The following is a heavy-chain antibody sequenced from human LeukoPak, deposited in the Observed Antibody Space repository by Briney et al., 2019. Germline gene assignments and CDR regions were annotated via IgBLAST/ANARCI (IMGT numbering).Heavy chain of an antibody. V-gene: IGHV4-4*07. CDR3: ARAAAAAGGQYFDN. CDR2: IYTNENT. CDR1: GGSISTYY. J-gene: IGHJ4*02. D-gene: IGHD6-13*01. Sequence: SETLSLTCTVSGGSISTYYWSWIRQPAGKGLEWIGRIYTNENTNYNPSIRSRVTMSVDTSKTQFSLKLNSVTAADTAVYYCARAAAAAGGQYFDNWGQGTLVAVSS.